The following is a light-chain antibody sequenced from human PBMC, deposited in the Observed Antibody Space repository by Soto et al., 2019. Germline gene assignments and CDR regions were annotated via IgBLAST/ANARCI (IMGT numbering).Light chain of an antibody. CDR1: SSDVGGYNY. CDR3: SSYAGSSTV. J-gene: IGLJ1*01. Sequence: QSVRAQPPSASGSPGQSVAISCTGASSDVGGYNYVSWYQQHPGKAPKLMIYEVNKRPSGVPDRFSGSKSGNTASLTVSSLQAEDDADYYCSSYAGSSTVFGSGTKATVL. CDR2: EVN. V-gene: IGLV2-8*01.